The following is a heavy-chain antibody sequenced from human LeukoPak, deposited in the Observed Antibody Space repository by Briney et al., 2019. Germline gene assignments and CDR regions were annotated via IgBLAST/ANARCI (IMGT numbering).Heavy chain of an antibody. Sequence: PSETLSLTCAVYGGSFSGHYWSWIRQPPGKGLEWIGYVDHTGSTKFNPSLNGRVSISRDTSNNFFSLRLRSVTAADTAVYFCARGRVSSSTWYSTYYYFFYMDFWGKGTTVTVSS. D-gene: IGHD4-11*01. V-gene: IGHV4-59*11. J-gene: IGHJ6*03. CDR2: VDHTGST. CDR3: ARGRVSSSTWYSTYYYFFYMDF. CDR1: GGSFSGHY.